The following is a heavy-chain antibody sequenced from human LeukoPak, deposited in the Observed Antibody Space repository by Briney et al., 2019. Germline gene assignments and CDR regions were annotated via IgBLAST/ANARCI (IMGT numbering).Heavy chain of an antibody. CDR1: GGTFSSYA. V-gene: IGHV1-69*06. D-gene: IGHD6-13*01. CDR2: IIPIFGTA. Sequence: SVTVSCKASGGTFSSYAISWVRQAPGQGLEWMGGIIPIFGTANYAQKFQGRVTITADKSTSTAYMELSSLRSEDTAVYYCARGSSSWYYYYMDVWGKGTTVTVSS. J-gene: IGHJ6*03. CDR3: ARGSSSWYYYYMDV.